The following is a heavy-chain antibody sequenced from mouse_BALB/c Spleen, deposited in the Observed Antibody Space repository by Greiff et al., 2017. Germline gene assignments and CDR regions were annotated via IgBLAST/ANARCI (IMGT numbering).Heavy chain of an antibody. V-gene: IGHV5-4*02. J-gene: IGHJ4*01. CDR2: ISDGGSYT. Sequence: EVQLVESGGGLVKPGGSLKLSCAASGFTFSDYYMYWVRQTPEKRLEWVATISDGGSYTYYPDSVKGRFTISRDNAKNNLYLQMSSLKSEDTAMYYCARDESNYVGDYWGQGTSVTVSS. CDR3: ARDESNYVGDY. CDR1: GFTFSDYY. D-gene: IGHD2-5*01.